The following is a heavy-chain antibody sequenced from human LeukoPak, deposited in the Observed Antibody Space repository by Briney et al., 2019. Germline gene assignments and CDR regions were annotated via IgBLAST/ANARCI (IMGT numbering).Heavy chain of an antibody. D-gene: IGHD4-11*01. CDR3: ARGHDYSNHINLSYYYYYYGMDV. V-gene: IGHV3-74*01. CDR1: GFTFSSYW. Sequence: PGGSLRLSCAASGFTFSSYWMHWVRQAPGKGLVWVSRINSDGSSTSYADSVKGRFTISRDNAKNTLYLQMSSLRAEDTAVYYCARGHDYSNHINLSYYYYYYGMDVWGQGTTVTVSS. J-gene: IGHJ6*02. CDR2: INSDGSST.